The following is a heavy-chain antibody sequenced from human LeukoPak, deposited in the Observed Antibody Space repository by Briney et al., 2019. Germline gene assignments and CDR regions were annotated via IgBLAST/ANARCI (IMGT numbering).Heavy chain of an antibody. Sequence: GGSLRLSCAASGFTFSSYGMHWVRQAPGKGLEWVAVISYDGSNKYYADSVKGRFTISRDNSKNTLYLQMNSLRAEDTAVYYCAKSITILSARVDYWGQGTLATVSS. CDR2: ISYDGSNK. J-gene: IGHJ4*02. CDR3: AKSITILSARVDY. D-gene: IGHD3-9*01. CDR1: GFTFSSYG. V-gene: IGHV3-30*18.